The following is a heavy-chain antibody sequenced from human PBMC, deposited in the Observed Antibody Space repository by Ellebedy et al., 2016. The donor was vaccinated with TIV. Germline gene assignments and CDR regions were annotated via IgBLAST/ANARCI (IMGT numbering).Heavy chain of an antibody. D-gene: IGHD2-8*01. Sequence: SETLSLTXTVSGGSISSYYWSWIRQPAGKGLEWIGRIYTSGSTNYNPSLKSRVTMSVDTSKNQFSLKLSPVTAADTAVYYCARESCTNGVCYWISGAFDIWGQGTMVTVSS. J-gene: IGHJ3*02. CDR3: ARESCTNGVCYWISGAFDI. CDR2: IYTSGST. V-gene: IGHV4-4*07. CDR1: GGSISSYY.